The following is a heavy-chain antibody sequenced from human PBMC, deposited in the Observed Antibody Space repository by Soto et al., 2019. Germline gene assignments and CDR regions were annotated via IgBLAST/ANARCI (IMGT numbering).Heavy chain of an antibody. Sequence: GAAQKISCRGSGYSFSSYWIAWVRQMPGKGLEWMGIIYPGDSDTRYSPSFQGQVTISADKSVSTAYLQWSSLKASDTAMYYCARRASSSVTTPYGMDVWGQGTTVTVSS. D-gene: IGHD6-6*01. CDR3: ARRASSSVTTPYGMDV. V-gene: IGHV5-51*01. CDR2: IYPGDSDT. J-gene: IGHJ6*02. CDR1: GYSFSSYW.